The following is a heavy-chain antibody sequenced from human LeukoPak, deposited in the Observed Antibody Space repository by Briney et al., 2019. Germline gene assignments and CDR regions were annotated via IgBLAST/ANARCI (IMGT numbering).Heavy chain of an antibody. J-gene: IGHJ4*02. CDR2: IYHSGST. CDR1: GGSISSGSYY. CDR3: ARSIAVAGTLSFDY. D-gene: IGHD6-19*01. V-gene: IGHV4-30-2*01. Sequence: PSETLSLTCTVSGGSISSGSYYWSWIRQPPGRGLEWIGYIYHSGSTYYNPSLKSRVTISVDRSKNQFSLKLSSVTAADTAVYYCARSIAVAGTLSFDYWGQGTLVTVSS.